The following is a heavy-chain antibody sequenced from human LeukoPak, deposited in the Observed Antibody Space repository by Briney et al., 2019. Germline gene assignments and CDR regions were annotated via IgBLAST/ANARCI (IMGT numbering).Heavy chain of an antibody. V-gene: IGHV3-30-3*01. Sequence: GRSLRLSCAASGFTFSIYTMHWVRQAPGKGLEWVADMAYDGSHEYYADSVKGRFTISRDNSKNMLYLQMNNLRSEDTAVYYCAKDLAPWGAGGVILNWGQGTLVTVSS. D-gene: IGHD3-16*01. J-gene: IGHJ4*02. CDR2: MAYDGSHE. CDR3: AKDLAPWGAGGVILN. CDR1: GFTFSIYT.